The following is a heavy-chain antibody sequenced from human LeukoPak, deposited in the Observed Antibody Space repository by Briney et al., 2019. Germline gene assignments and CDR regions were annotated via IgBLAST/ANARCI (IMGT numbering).Heavy chain of an antibody. J-gene: IGHJ4*02. CDR2: IYYSGST. CDR1: GGSISSSSYY. Sequence: PSETLSLTCTVSGGSISSSSYYWGWIRQPPGKGLEWIGSIYYSGSTYYNPSLKSRVTISVDTSKNQFSLKLSSVTAADTAVYYCARSAAALGHPLVAFDYWGQGTLVTVSS. CDR3: ARSAAALGHPLVAFDY. V-gene: IGHV4-39*07. D-gene: IGHD6-13*01.